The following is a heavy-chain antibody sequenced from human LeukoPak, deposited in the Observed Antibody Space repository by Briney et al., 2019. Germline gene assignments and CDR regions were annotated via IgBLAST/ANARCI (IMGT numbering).Heavy chain of an antibody. V-gene: IGHV1-2*02. CDR1: GYTFTCYY. Sequence: GASVKVSCKASGYTFTCYYMHWVRQAPGQGREWMGWIKPNSGGTNYAQKFQGRVTMTRDTSISTAYMELSRLRSDDTAVYYCAREGELGVVIIPVLDYWGQGTLVTVSS. CDR2: IKPNSGGT. D-gene: IGHD3-3*01. CDR3: AREGELGVVIIPVLDY. J-gene: IGHJ4*02.